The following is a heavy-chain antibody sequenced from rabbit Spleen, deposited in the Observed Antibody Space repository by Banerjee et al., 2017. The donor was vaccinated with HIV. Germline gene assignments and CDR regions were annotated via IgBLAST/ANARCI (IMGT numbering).Heavy chain of an antibody. CDR1: GFSFSGSGY. CDR2: IDAVGSPNT. J-gene: IGHJ4*01. CDR3: ARDLVTVIGWNFNL. V-gene: IGHV1S45*01. D-gene: IGHD5-1*01. Sequence: EQLEESGGGLVQPEGSLTLTCTASGFSFSGSGYMCWVRQAPGKGLEWIGCIDAVGSPNTYCARWARGRFTISRTSSTTVTLQMTSLTAADTATYICARDLVTVIGWNFNLWGQGTLVTVS.